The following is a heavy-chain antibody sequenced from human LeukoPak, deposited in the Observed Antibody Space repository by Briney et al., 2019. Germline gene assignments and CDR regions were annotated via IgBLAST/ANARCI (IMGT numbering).Heavy chain of an antibody. D-gene: IGHD2-2*01. CDR1: GYTFTGYY. V-gene: IGHV1-2*02. CDR3: ARVPSYCSSTSCSGFDP. J-gene: IGHJ5*02. CDR2: INPNSGGT. Sequence: GASVKVSCKASGYTFTGYYMHWVRQAPGQGLEWMGWINPNSGGTNYAQKFQGRVTMTRDTSISTAYMELSRLRSDDTAVYYCARVPSYCSSTSCSGFDPWGQGTLVTVSS.